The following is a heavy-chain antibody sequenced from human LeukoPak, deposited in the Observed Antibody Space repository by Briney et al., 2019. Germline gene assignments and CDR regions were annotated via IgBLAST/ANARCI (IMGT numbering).Heavy chain of an antibody. J-gene: IGHJ4*02. CDR1: GFTFSDWY. Sequence: GGSLRLSCAASGFTFSDWYISWIRQAPGKGLEWVSYITPSGDSTYYGDSVKGRFTISRDNAKNSVSLHMNSLRAEDTAVYYCARGHYGLDYWAREPWSPSPQ. CDR2: ITPSGDST. V-gene: IGHV3-11*01. D-gene: IGHD3-10*01. CDR3: ARGHYGLDY.